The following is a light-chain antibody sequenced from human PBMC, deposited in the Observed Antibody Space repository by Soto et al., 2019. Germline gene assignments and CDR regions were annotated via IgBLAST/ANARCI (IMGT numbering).Light chain of an antibody. CDR3: QQLNSFPIT. Sequence: EILLTQSPGTLSLSPGVRATLSCRASQSVDSKYLAWYQQKPGQAPRIIIFGASGRATGIPDRLSGSGSGTDFTLTISRLEHEDFAVYYCQQLNSFPITFGHGTRLEI. V-gene: IGKV3-20*01. CDR2: GAS. J-gene: IGKJ5*01. CDR1: QSVDSKY.